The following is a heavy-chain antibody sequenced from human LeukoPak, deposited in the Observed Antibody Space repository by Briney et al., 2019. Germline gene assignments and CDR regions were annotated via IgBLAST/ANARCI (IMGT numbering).Heavy chain of an antibody. J-gene: IGHJ5*02. CDR1: GFTFSSST. CDR2: ISSTSTSI. V-gene: IGHV3-21*01. CDR3: ARSLEVDP. Sequence: GESLRLSCAASGFTFSSSTMNWVRQAPGKGLEWVSSISSTSTSINYADSVRGRFTISRDNAKNSLYLQMSSLRAEDTAVYYCARSLEVDPWGQGTLVAVSS.